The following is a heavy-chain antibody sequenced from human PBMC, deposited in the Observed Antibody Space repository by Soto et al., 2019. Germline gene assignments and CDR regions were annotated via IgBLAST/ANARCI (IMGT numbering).Heavy chain of an antibody. J-gene: IGHJ4*01. Sequence: SETLSLTCTVSGGSISSGGYYCSWIRQHPGKGLEWIGYIYYSGSTYYNPSLKSRVTISVDTSKNQVSLKLSSVTAADTAVYYCARGMTTVTTFYYWGQGSLVTVSS. CDR3: ARGMTTVTTFYY. D-gene: IGHD4-17*01. CDR1: GGSISSGGYY. CDR2: IYYSGST. V-gene: IGHV4-31*03.